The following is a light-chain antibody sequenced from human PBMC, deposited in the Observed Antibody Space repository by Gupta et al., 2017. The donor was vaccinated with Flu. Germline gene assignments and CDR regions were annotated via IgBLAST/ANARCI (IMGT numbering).Light chain of an antibody. CDR2: SAS. J-gene: IGKJ4*01. CDR3: LQATTFPLT. V-gene: IGKV1-12*01. CDR1: QGIGSW. Sequence: GEGARITWRGRQGIGSWLAWYQQKPGKAPKVLISSASTLESGVPSRFSGSGYETDFTLTITSLRPEDFATYFCLQATTFPLTFGGGTTVEMK.